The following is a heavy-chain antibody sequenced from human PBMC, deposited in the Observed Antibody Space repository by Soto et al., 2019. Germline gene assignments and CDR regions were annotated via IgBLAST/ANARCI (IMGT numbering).Heavy chain of an antibody. Sequence: SETLSLTCTVSGDSISSSSYYWGWIRQPPGKGLEWIGSIYYSGSTYYNPSLKSRVTISVDTSKNQFSLKLSSVTAADTAVYYCARSTEYCISTSCLIGDGMDVWGQGTTVTVSS. CDR3: ARSTEYCISTSCLIGDGMDV. J-gene: IGHJ6*02. CDR2: IYYSGST. V-gene: IGHV4-39*07. CDR1: GDSISSSSYY. D-gene: IGHD2-2*01.